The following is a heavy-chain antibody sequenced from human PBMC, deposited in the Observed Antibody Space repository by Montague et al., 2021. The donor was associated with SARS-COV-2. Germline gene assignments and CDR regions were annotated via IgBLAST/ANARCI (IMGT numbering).Heavy chain of an antibody. CDR2: IYYSGST. Sequence: SETLSLTCTVSGGSISSYYWSWIRQPPGKGLEWIGYIYYSGSTNYNPSLKSRVTISVDTSKNQFSLRLSSVTPADTAVYYCVRDWAVLTRDGYNYGWFDYWGQGTLVTVSS. CDR3: VRDWAVLTRDGYNYGWFDY. D-gene: IGHD5-24*01. J-gene: IGHJ5*01. CDR1: GGSISSYY. V-gene: IGHV4-59*01.